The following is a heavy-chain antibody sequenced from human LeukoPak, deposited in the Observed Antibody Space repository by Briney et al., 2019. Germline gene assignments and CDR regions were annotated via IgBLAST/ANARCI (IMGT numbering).Heavy chain of an antibody. CDR3: ASGSSSEGFDP. CDR1: GFTFSSYS. J-gene: IGHJ5*02. D-gene: IGHD6-13*01. Sequence: GGSLRLSCAASGFTFSSYSMIWVRQAPGKGLEWVSSISSSSSYIYYADSVKGRFTISRDNAKNSLYLQMNSQRAEDTAVYYCASGSSSEGFDPWGQGTLVTVSS. V-gene: IGHV3-21*01. CDR2: ISSSSSYI.